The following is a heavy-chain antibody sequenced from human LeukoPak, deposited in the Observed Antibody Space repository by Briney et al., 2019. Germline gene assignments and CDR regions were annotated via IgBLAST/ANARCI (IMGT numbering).Heavy chain of an antibody. D-gene: IGHD3-22*01. CDR2: ISYDGSNK. CDR1: RFTFSSYA. Sequence: PGGSLRLSCAASRFTFSSYAMHWVRQAPGKGLEWVAVISYDGSNKYYADSVKGRFTISRDNSKNTLYLQMNSLRAEDTAVYYCARETPGNYYDSSGYFDYWGQGTLATVSS. CDR3: ARETPGNYYDSSGYFDY. J-gene: IGHJ4*02. V-gene: IGHV3-30*01.